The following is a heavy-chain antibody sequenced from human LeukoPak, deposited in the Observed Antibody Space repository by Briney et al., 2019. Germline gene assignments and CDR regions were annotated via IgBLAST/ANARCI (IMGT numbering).Heavy chain of an antibody. Sequence: ASVKVSCKASGGTFSSYTISWVRQAPGQGLEWMGRIIPILGIANYAQKFQGRVTITADKSTSTAYMELSSLRSEDTAVYYCARGDLYGSGSSEYFQHWGQGTPVTVSS. D-gene: IGHD3-10*01. V-gene: IGHV1-69*02. J-gene: IGHJ1*01. CDR1: GGTFSSYT. CDR3: ARGDLYGSGSSEYFQH. CDR2: IIPILGIA.